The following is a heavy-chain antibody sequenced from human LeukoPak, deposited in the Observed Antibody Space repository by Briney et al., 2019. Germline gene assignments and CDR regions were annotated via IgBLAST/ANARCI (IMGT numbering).Heavy chain of an antibody. CDR3: ARVWAAGDAFDI. Sequence: KASEALSLTCSVSGGSVSSSNYYWSWIRRPPGKALDWVGYIYYSGTTKYNPSLKSRVTISVDTSKNQFSLRLNSVTAADTAVYYCARVWAAGDAFDIWGQGTVVTVSS. J-gene: IGHJ3*02. V-gene: IGHV4-61*01. D-gene: IGHD6-25*01. CDR1: GGSVSSSNYY. CDR2: IYYSGTT.